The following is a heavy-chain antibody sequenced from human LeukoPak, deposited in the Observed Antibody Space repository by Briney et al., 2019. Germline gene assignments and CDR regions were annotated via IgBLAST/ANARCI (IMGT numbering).Heavy chain of an antibody. V-gene: IGHV3-21*05. D-gene: IGHD4-17*01. CDR2: ISTSSSYI. CDR1: GFTFSSYS. CDR3: AYGDTERDFDY. Sequence: PGGSLRLSCAASGFTFSSYSMNWVRQAPGKGLEWVSFISTSSSYIYYADSVKGRFTISRDNAKNSLYLQMNSLRAEDTAVYYCAYGDTERDFDYWGQGTLVTVSS. J-gene: IGHJ4*02.